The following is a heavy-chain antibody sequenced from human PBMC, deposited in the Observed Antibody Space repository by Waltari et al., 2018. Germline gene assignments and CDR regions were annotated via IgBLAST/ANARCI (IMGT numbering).Heavy chain of an antibody. V-gene: IGHV4-59*11. J-gene: IGHJ3*02. CDR2: IYYSGST. D-gene: IGHD3-22*01. Sequence: QVQLQESGPGLVKPSETLSLTCTVSGGSISSHYWSWIRQPPGKGLEWIGYIYYSGSTNYNPYLKSRVTISVDTSKNQFSLKLSSVTAADTAVYYCAREGQYYYDSSVAFDIWGQGTMVTVSS. CDR3: AREGQYYYDSSVAFDI. CDR1: GGSISSHY.